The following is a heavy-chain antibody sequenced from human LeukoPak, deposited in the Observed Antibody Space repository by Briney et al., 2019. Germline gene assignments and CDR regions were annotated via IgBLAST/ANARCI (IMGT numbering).Heavy chain of an antibody. CDR3: ARMYSSGWYLSLNWFDP. CDR2: MNPNSGNT. Sequence: ASVKVSCKASGYTFTSYDINWVRQATGQGLEWMGWMNPNSGNTGHAQKFQDRVTMTRNTSISTAYMELSSLRSEDTAVYYCARMYSSGWYLSLNWFDPWGQGTLVTVSS. J-gene: IGHJ5*02. D-gene: IGHD6-19*01. V-gene: IGHV1-8*01. CDR1: GYTFTSYD.